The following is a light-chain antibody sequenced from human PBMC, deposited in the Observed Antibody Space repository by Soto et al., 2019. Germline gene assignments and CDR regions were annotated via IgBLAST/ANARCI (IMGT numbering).Light chain of an antibody. CDR2: DVS. CDR3: SSYTSSSLYV. J-gene: IGLJ1*01. V-gene: IGLV2-14*01. CDR1: SSDVGGYNC. Sequence: QSVLTQPASVSGSPGQSITISCTGTSSDVGGYNCVSWYQQHPGKAPKLMIYDVSNRPSGVSNRFSGSKSGNTASLTISGLQAEDEADYYCSSYTSSSLYVFGTGTKLTVL.